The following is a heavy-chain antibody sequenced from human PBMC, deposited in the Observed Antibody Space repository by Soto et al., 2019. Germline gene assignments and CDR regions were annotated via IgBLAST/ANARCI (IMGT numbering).Heavy chain of an antibody. CDR3: AKNQERELPRVIDF. V-gene: IGHV3-23*01. CDR2: MSGSSSTT. J-gene: IGHJ4*02. CDR1: GLTFSNYA. D-gene: IGHD1-7*01. Sequence: RLSFAPSGLTFSNYAMSWVRQAPGGGLEWVSSMSGSSSTTYYADSVRGRFTISRDRSKNTLYLQMSSLRAEDTALYYCAKNQERELPRVIDFWGQGTLVTVSS.